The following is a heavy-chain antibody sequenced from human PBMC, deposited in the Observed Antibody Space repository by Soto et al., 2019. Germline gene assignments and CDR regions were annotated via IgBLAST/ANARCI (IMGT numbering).Heavy chain of an antibody. CDR1: GFTFSSYG. J-gene: IGHJ4*02. D-gene: IGHD5-18*01. V-gene: IGHV3-30*18. CDR2: ISYHGSNK. Sequence: QVQLVESGGGVVQPGRSLRLSCAASGFTFSSYGMHWVRQAPGKGLEWVAVISYHGSNKYYADSVKGRFTISRDNSKNTRYLQMNSLRAEDTAVFYCAKDGVDTAMVPLYYFDFWGQGTLVTVSS. CDR3: AKDGVDTAMVPLYYFDF.